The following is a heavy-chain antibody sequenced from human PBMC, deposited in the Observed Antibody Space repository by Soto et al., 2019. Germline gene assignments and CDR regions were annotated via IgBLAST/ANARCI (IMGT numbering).Heavy chain of an antibody. D-gene: IGHD3-22*01. J-gene: IGHJ4*02. Sequence: GGSLRLSCAASGLPFSSYSMHWVRQAPEKGLELVAHIAYDGSNEHYVDSVTGRITISRDNSKNTLYLKMTRMRAEDTAVYYCAVDSYYHDRNGYYISDYRGQGTLVPGSS. CDR1: GLPFSSYS. CDR2: IAYDGSNE. CDR3: AVDSYYHDRNGYYISDY. V-gene: IGHV3-30*03.